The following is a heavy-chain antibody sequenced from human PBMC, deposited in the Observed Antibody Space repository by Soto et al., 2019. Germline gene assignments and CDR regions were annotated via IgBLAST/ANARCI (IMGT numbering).Heavy chain of an antibody. D-gene: IGHD3-22*01. J-gene: IGHJ3*02. Sequence: GESLKISWKGSGYSFTSYCIGWVRQMPGKGLEWMGRIDPSDSYTNYSPPFQGHVTISADKSIITAYLQWSSLKASDTAMYYCARLRYYDSSGYYFDAFDIWGQGTMVTVSS. V-gene: IGHV5-10-1*01. CDR3: ARLRYYDSSGYYFDAFDI. CDR2: IDPSDSYT. CDR1: GYSFTSYC.